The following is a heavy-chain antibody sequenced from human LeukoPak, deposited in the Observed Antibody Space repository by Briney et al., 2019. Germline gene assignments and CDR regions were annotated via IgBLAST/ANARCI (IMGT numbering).Heavy chain of an antibody. V-gene: IGHV3-21*01. CDR3: ARVIHPNFDY. Sequence: GGSLRLSCAASGFTFSSYSMNWVRQAPGKGLEWVSSISSSSSYIYHADSVKGRFTISRDNAKYSLYLQMNSLRAEDTAVYYCARVIHPNFDYWGQGTLVTVSS. J-gene: IGHJ4*02. CDR1: GFTFSSYS. CDR2: ISSSSSYI.